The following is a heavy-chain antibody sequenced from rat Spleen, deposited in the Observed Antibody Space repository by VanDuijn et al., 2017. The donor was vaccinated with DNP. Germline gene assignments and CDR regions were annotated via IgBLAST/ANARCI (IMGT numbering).Heavy chain of an antibody. D-gene: IGHD1-4*01. J-gene: IGHJ1*01. Sequence: QIQLQQSGAELAKPGSSVKISCKASGYTFTSYEMHWIKQRPGQDREYIGYINTGSGGTNYDEKFKGKATLTVDKSSSTAFMQLSSLTPDDSAVYYCARRRLPYWYFDFWGPGTMVTVSS. V-gene: IGHV1-43*01. CDR2: INTGSGGT. CDR3: ARRRLPYWYFDF. CDR1: GYTFTSYE.